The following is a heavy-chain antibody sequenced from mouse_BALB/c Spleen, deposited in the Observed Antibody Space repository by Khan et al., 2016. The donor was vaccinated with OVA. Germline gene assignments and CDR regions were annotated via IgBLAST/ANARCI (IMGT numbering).Heavy chain of an antibody. Sequence: VRLQQSGAELVKPGASVKLSCAASGFNITDTYIHWVKQRPEQGLEWIGRIDPANGNTKYDPKFLGKAIITADTSSTTAYPQLSSLTSEDTAVYCGARRRGNYEAYAMDYWGQGTSVTVSA. D-gene: IGHD2-1*01. CDR2: IDPANGNT. CDR1: GFNITDTY. CDR3: ARRRGNYEAYAMDY. J-gene: IGHJ4*01. V-gene: IGHV14-3*02.